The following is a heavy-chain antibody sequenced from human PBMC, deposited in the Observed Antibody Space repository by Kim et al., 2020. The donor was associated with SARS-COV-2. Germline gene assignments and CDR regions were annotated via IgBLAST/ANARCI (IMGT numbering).Heavy chain of an antibody. CDR3: ARVPYSSGWYLDWFDP. Sequence: SVKVSCKASGGTFSSYAISWVRQAPGQGLEWMGGIIPIFGTANYAQKFQGRVTITADESTSTAYMELSSLRSEDTAVYYCARVPYSSGWYLDWFDPWGQGTLVTVSS. V-gene: IGHV1-69*13. CDR2: IIPIFGTA. CDR1: GGTFSSYA. J-gene: IGHJ5*02. D-gene: IGHD6-19*01.